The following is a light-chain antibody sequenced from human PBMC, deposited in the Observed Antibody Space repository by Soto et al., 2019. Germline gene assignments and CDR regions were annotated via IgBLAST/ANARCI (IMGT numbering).Light chain of an antibody. Sequence: EIVLTQSPGTLSLSPGERATLSCRASQSVNSGYIAWYQQKAGQAPRLLIYGASTRATDFPDRFSGSGSGTDFTLTISSLQPEDVATYYCQKYNSDPWTFGQGTKVDI. V-gene: IGKV3-20*01. CDR3: QKYNSDPWT. CDR2: GAS. CDR1: QSVNSGY. J-gene: IGKJ1*01.